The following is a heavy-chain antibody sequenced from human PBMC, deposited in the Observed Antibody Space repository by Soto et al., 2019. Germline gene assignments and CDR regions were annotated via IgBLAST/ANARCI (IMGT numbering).Heavy chain of an antibody. CDR2: IKAHRGGT. J-gene: IGHJ5*02. D-gene: IGHD6-6*01. Sequence: QVQLVQSGAAVKKPGASVKVSCKASGFSFTGYYIHWLRQAPGQGLEWMGWIKAHRGGTEYAQKLQGRVTLTRYTSIATAYLTLTSLTSDDTALYYCAKDLTRQLAYWLDPWGQGTQVTVSS. CDR1: GFSFTGYY. CDR3: AKDLTRQLAYWLDP. V-gene: IGHV1-2*02.